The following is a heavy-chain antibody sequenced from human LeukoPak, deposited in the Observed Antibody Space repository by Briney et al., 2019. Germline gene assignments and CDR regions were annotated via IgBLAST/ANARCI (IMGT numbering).Heavy chain of an antibody. J-gene: IGHJ6*02. CDR1: GGSFSDYY. CDR3: AKAGLLFDWSQNYYYAMDV. Sequence: SETLSLTCAVFGGSFSDYYWKWIRQPPGKGLEWIGEINQSGSTDYNPSLKSRVTISVDTSKKQFSLNLSSVTAADTAVYYCAKAGLLFDWSQNYYYAMDVWGQGTTVTVSS. CDR2: INQSGST. D-gene: IGHD3-9*01. V-gene: IGHV4-34*01.